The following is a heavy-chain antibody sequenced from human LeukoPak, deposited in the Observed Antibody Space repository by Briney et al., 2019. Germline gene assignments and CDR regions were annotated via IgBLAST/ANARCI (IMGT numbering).Heavy chain of an antibody. CDR2: ISGSGGST. CDR3: AKPGIVATMPFDY. D-gene: IGHD5-12*01. Sequence: PGRSLRLSCAASGFTFSSYAMSWVRQAPGKGLEWVSAISGSGGSTYYADSVKGRFTISRDNSKNTLYLQMNSLRAEDTAVYYCAKPGIVATMPFDYWGQGTLVTVSS. CDR1: GFTFSSYA. V-gene: IGHV3-23*01. J-gene: IGHJ4*02.